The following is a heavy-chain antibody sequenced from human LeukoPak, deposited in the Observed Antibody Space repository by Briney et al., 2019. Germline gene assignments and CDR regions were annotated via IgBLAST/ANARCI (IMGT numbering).Heavy chain of an antibody. CDR2: IYSSGST. J-gene: IGHJ4*02. CDR3: ARVSIGGGGDY. V-gene: IGHV4-4*07. Sequence: SETLSLTCSVSGGSLTSYYWSWIRQPAGKGLEWIGRIYSSGSTDYNPSLKSRLTMSIDTSKNQFSLKLSSVTAADTAVYYCARVSIGGGGDYWGQGTLVTVSS. D-gene: IGHD6-6*01. CDR1: GGSLTSYY.